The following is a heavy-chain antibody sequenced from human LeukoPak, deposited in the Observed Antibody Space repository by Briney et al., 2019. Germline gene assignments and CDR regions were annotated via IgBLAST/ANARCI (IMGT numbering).Heavy chain of an antibody. CDR1: GFTFSSYG. CDR3: ARSLMATITLTMGY. Sequence: GRSLRLSCAASGFTFSSYGMHWVRQAPGKGLEWVAVISYDGSNKYYADSVKGRFTISRDNSKNTLYLQMNSLRAEDTAVYYCARSLMATITLTMGYWGQGTLVTVSS. V-gene: IGHV3-30*03. J-gene: IGHJ4*02. CDR2: ISYDGSNK. D-gene: IGHD5-24*01.